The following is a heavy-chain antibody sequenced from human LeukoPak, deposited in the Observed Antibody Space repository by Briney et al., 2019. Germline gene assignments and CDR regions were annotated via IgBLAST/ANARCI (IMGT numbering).Heavy chain of an antibody. J-gene: IGHJ4*02. V-gene: IGHV3-7*03. Sequence: PGGSLRLSCAASGFTFSDYWMTWVRQTPGTGLECVANINQDGGEISYVDSGKGRFTVSRDNAKNSLSLQMSSLRVEDTAVYYCVKGPLITAAGTYWGQGTLVTVSS. D-gene: IGHD6-13*01. CDR2: INQDGGEI. CDR1: GFTFSDYW. CDR3: VKGPLITAAGTY.